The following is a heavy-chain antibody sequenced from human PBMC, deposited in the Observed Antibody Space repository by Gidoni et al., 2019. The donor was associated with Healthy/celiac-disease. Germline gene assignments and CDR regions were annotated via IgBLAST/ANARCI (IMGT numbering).Heavy chain of an antibody. CDR3: AKSPKYCSSTSCPIYYFDY. CDR2: ISGSGGST. J-gene: IGHJ4*02. V-gene: IGHV3-23*01. Sequence: EVQLLESGGGLVQPGGSLRLSCAAAGVTFSSDAMSWVRQAPGKGLEWVSAISGSGGSTYNADSVKGRFTISRDNSKNTLYLQMNSLRAEDTAVYYCAKSPKYCSSTSCPIYYFDYWGQGTLVTVSS. CDR1: GVTFSSDA. D-gene: IGHD2-2*01.